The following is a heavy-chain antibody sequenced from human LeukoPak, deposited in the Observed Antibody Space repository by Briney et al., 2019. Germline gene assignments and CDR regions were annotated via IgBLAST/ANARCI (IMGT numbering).Heavy chain of an antibody. J-gene: IGHJ4*02. Sequence: GGSLRLSCAASGFTFSSYSMNWVRQAPGKGLEWVSSISSSSSYTYYADSVKGRFTISRDNAKNSLYLQMNSLRAEDTAVYYCARVLGSGYGFGEVDYWGQGTLVTVSS. CDR3: ARVLGSGYGFGEVDY. V-gene: IGHV3-21*01. D-gene: IGHD5-12*01. CDR2: ISSSSSYT. CDR1: GFTFSSYS.